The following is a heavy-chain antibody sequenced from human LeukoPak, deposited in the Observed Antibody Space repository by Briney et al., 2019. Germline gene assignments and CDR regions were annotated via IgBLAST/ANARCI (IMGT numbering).Heavy chain of an antibody. Sequence: ASVKVSCKASGYTFTGYYMHWVRQAPGQGLEWMGRINPNSGGTNYAQKFQGRVTMTRDTSISTAYMELTRLRSDDTAVYYCAREKVRQSGMDVWGQGTTVNVSS. D-gene: IGHD2-2*01. CDR1: GYTFTGYY. CDR3: AREKVRQSGMDV. V-gene: IGHV1-2*06. CDR2: INPNSGGT. J-gene: IGHJ6*02.